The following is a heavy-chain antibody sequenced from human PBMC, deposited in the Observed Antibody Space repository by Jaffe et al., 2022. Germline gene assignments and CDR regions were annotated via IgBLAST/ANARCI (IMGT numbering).Heavy chain of an antibody. V-gene: IGHV3-48*03. CDR3: ARGGSGWDY. J-gene: IGHJ4*02. CDR2: ISSGTII. CDR1: GFTFSGHD. D-gene: IGHD6-19*01. Sequence: EVQLVESGGGLVQPGGSLRLSCAVSGFTFSGHDMNWVRQAPGKGLEWVSYISSGTIIYYADSVKGRFTISRDNAKNSLYLQMNSLRAEDTAIYYCARGGSGWDYWGQGTLVTVSS.